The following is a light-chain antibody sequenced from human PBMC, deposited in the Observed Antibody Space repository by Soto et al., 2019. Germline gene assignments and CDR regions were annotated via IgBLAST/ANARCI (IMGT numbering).Light chain of an antibody. Sequence: SVLTQPPSASGTPGQRVTISCSGRSSNIGSNFVYWYQHLPGTAPKLVIYRNSQLPSGVPDRFSGSKSGTSASLAISGLQSEDEADYYCAGWDDSLSGYVFGPGTKVTVL. CDR2: RNS. CDR1: SSNIGSNF. J-gene: IGLJ1*01. CDR3: AGWDDSLSGYV. V-gene: IGLV1-47*01.